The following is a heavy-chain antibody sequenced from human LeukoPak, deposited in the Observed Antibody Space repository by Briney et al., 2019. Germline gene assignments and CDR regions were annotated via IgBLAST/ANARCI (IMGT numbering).Heavy chain of an antibody. D-gene: IGHD3-10*01. CDR3: AKTGLGPPIYYYGSGEFQH. J-gene: IGHJ1*01. CDR2: ISGSGGSA. V-gene: IGHV3-23*01. Sequence: GGSLSLSCAASGFTFSSYAMSWVRQAPGKGLEWVSAISGSGGSAYYADSVKGRFTISRDNSKNTLYLQMNSLRAEDTAVYYCAKTGLGPPIYYYGSGEFQHWGQGTLVTVSS. CDR1: GFTFSSYA.